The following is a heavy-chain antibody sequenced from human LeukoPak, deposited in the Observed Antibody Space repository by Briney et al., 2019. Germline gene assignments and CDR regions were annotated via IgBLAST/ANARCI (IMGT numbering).Heavy chain of an antibody. CDR1: GGTFSSYA. CDR3: AREGIAAAGTRGYYFDY. Sequence: ASVKVSCKASGGTFSSYAISWVRQAPGQGLEWMGRIIPILGIANYAQKFQGRVTITADKSTSTAYMELSSLRSEDTAVYYCAREGIAAAGTRGYYFDYWGQGTLVTVSS. D-gene: IGHD6-13*01. J-gene: IGHJ4*02. V-gene: IGHV1-69*04. CDR2: IIPILGIA.